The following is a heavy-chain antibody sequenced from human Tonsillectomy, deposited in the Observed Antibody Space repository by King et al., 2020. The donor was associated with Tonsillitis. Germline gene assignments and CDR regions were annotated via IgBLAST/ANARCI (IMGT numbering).Heavy chain of an antibody. CDR2: IKSNSDGGTA. CDR3: TNAGTYYGLF. CDR1: GFIFADAW. V-gene: IGHV3-15*01. J-gene: IGHJ4*02. Sequence: VQLVESGGDLVKPGGSLRLSCAASGFIFADAWMTWIRQAPGRGLEWVGRIKSNSDGGTAVYAAPVRGRFSISRDDSTSTMYLQMTSLRAEDTAMYYCTNAGTYYGLFWGLGTLVTV. D-gene: IGHD1-26*01.